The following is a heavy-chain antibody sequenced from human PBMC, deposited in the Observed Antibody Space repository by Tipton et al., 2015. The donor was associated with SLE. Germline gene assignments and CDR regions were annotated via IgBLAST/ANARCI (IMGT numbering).Heavy chain of an antibody. CDR3: ARDLFGKDFDL. CDR1: GGSISSYY. D-gene: IGHD3-3*01. Sequence: LRLSCTVSGGSISSYYWSWIRQPPGKGLEWIEYIYYSGSTNYNPSLKSRVTISVDTSKNQFSLKLSSVTAADTAVYYCARDLFGKDFDLWGRGTLVTVSS. J-gene: IGHJ2*01. CDR2: IYYSGST. V-gene: IGHV4-59*01.